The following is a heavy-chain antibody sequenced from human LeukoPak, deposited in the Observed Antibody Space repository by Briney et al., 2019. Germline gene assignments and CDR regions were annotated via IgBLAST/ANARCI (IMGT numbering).Heavy chain of an antibody. CDR2: INHSGST. Sequence: QPSETLSLTCAVYGGSFSGYYWSWIRQPPGEGLEWIGEINHSGSTNYNPSLESRVTISVDTSKNQFSLKLSSVTAADTAVYYCARAADYGDYLVFPDAFDIWGQGTMVTVSS. D-gene: IGHD4-17*01. V-gene: IGHV4-34*01. CDR1: GGSFSGYY. J-gene: IGHJ3*02. CDR3: ARAADYGDYLVFPDAFDI.